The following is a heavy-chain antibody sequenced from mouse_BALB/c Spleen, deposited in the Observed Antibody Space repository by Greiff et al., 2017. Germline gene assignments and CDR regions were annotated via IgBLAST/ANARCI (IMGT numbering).Heavy chain of an antibody. Sequence: QVQLKESGPGLVAPSQSLSITCTVSGFSLTSYDISWIRQPPGKGLEWLGVIWTGGGTNYNSAFMSRLSISKDNSKSQVFLKMNSLQTDDTAIYYCVRDRGYGSSPWFAYWGQGTLVTVSA. CDR1: GFSLTSYD. J-gene: IGHJ3*01. CDR3: VRDRGYGSSPWFAY. V-gene: IGHV2-9-2*01. D-gene: IGHD1-1*01. CDR2: IWTGGGT.